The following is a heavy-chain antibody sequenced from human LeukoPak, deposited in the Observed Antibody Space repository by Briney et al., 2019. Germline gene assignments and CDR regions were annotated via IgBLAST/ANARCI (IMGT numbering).Heavy chain of an antibody. V-gene: IGHV3-21*01. J-gene: IGHJ3*02. CDR1: GCTFSSYS. CDR2: ISSSSSYI. D-gene: IGHD3-10*01. Sequence: GGSLRLSCAASGCTFSSYSMNWVRQAPGKGLEWVSSISSSSSYIYYADSVKGRFTISRDNAKNSLYLQMNILRAEHTAVYYCARDQGRGIWFGELIDAFDIWGQGTMVTVSS. CDR3: ARDQGRGIWFGELIDAFDI.